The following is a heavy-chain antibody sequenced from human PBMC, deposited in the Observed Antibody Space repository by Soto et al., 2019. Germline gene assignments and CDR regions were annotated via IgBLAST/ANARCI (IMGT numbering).Heavy chain of an antibody. Sequence: EMHVVDSVGGLVKPGGSLRLSCAASGFTFSHAWMSWVRQAPGKGLEWVGRIKSKADGETKDYGAPVRGRFTISRDDAKDTLYLQMNSLRIEDTAVYYCCVVKRLDQYSTSGYWFDPWGPGTLVTVSS. D-gene: IGHD2-15*01. CDR3: CVVKRLDQYSTSGYWFDP. CDR1: GFTFSHAW. CDR2: IKSKADGETK. V-gene: IGHV3-15*01. J-gene: IGHJ5*02.